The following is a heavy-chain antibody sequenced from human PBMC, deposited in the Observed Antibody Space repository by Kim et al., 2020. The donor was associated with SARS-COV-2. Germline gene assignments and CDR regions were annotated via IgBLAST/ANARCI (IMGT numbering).Heavy chain of an antibody. D-gene: IGHD2-2*01. J-gene: IGHJ6*04. V-gene: IGHV1-2*06. CDR3: ARWCSSTSCYPYYYYGMDV. CDR1: GYTFTGYY. CDR2: INPNSGGT. Sequence: ASVKVSCKASGYTFTGYYMHWVRQAPGQGLEWMGRINPNSGGTNYAQKFQGRVTMTRDTSISTAYMELSRLRSDDTAVYYCARWCSSTSCYPYYYYGMDVWGKGTTVTVSS.